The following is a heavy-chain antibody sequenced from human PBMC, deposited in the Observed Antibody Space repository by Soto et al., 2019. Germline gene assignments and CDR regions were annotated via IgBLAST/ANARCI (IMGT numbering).Heavy chain of an antibody. CDR1: GGSFSGYY. CDR2: INHSGST. Sequence: SETLSLTCAVYGGSFSGYYWSWIRQPPGKGLEWIGEINHSGSTNYNPSLKSRVTISVDTSKNQFSLKLSSVTAADTAVYYCASEGHRIAVAGIHGVFGAFDIWGQGTMVTVSS. J-gene: IGHJ3*02. CDR3: ASEGHRIAVAGIHGVFGAFDI. D-gene: IGHD6-19*01. V-gene: IGHV4-34*01.